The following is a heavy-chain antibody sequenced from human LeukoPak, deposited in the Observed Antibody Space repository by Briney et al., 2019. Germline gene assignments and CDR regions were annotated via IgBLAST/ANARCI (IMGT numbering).Heavy chain of an antibody. J-gene: IGHJ6*03. Sequence: GGSLRLSCAASGFTFSSYAMSWVRQAPGKGLEWVSAISGSGGSTYYADSVKGRFTISRDNSKNTLYLQMNSLRAEDTAVYYCAKASWGSGSSYYDYMDVWGKGTTVTVSS. D-gene: IGHD3-10*01. V-gene: IGHV3-23*01. CDR2: ISGSGGST. CDR1: GFTFSSYA. CDR3: AKASWGSGSSYYDYMDV.